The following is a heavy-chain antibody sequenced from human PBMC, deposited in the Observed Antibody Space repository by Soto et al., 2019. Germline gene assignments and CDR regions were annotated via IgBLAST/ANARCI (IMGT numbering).Heavy chain of an antibody. V-gene: IGHV1-8*01. D-gene: IGHD3-9*01. J-gene: IGHJ6*04. CDR3: ARDSTGNTGYYYGMDV. Sequence: ASEKVSSKASGYTFPSYDINWVRQATGQGLEWMGWMNPNSGNTGYAQKFQGRVTMTRNTSISTAYMELSSLRSEDTAVYYCARDSTGNTGYYYGMDVWGKGTTVTVS. CDR2: MNPNSGNT. CDR1: GYTFPSYD.